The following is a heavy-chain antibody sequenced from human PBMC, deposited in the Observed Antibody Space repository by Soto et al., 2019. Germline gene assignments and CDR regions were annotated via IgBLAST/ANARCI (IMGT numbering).Heavy chain of an antibody. CDR1: GGSISSGGYY. CDR2: IHDSGST. V-gene: IGHV4-31*03. D-gene: IGHD4-17*01. J-gene: IGHJ2*01. CDR3: ARSYGDFGWYFGL. Sequence: QVQLQESGPGLVKPSQTLSLTCTVSGGSISSGGYYWSWIRQNQGKGLEWIGYIHDSGSTYSNPPLKSRVTISVDTSKNQFSLKLSSVTAAATAVYYCARSYGDFGWYFGLWGRGTLVTVSS.